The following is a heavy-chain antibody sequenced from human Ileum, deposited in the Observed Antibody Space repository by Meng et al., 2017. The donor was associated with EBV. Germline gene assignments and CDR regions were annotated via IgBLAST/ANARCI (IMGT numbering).Heavy chain of an antibody. CDR3: THRPMTSAYYYFDY. CDR2: IYWDDDK. D-gene: IGHD3-22*01. V-gene: IGHV2-5*02. J-gene: IGHJ4*02. Sequence: QITLKESGPTLVKPTXTLTLTXPSSGFSLSINGVGVGWIRQPPGKALEWLALIYWDDDKRYSPSLKSTLTITKDTSKYQVVLTMTNMDPVDTATYYCTHRPMTSAYYYFDYGGQGTLVTVSS. CDR1: GFSLSINGVG.